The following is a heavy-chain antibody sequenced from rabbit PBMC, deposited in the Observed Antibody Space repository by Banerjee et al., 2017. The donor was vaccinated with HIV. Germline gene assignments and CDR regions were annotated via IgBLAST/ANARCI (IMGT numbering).Heavy chain of an antibody. Sequence: QEQLKESGGGLVQPGGSLKLSCKASGFSFSSSYYMCWVRQAPGKGLELIACIYSGSGSTYYASWATGRFTISKTSSTTVTLQMTSLTVADTATYFCARWSGGWDAFNLWGPGTLVTVS. D-gene: IGHD4-1*01. V-gene: IGHV1S45*01. CDR3: ARWSGGWDAFNL. CDR1: GFSFSSSYY. J-gene: IGHJ4*01. CDR2: IYSGSGST.